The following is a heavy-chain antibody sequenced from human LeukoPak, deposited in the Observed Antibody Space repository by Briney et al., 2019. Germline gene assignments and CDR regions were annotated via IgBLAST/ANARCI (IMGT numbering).Heavy chain of an antibody. CDR3: ARGAASGGYDY. D-gene: IGHD3-10*01. V-gene: IGHV3-64*01. J-gene: IGHJ4*02. Sequence: GGSLGLSCAASGFIFSDYDVHWVRQAPGKGLEFVSAITSNGGRTFYANSVKGRFTISRDNSKNALYLQMDSLRADDMAVYYCARGAASGGYDYWGQGALVTVSS. CDR2: ITSNGGRT. CDR1: GFIFSDYD.